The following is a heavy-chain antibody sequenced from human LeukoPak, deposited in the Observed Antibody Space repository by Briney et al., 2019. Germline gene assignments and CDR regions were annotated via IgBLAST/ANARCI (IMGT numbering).Heavy chain of an antibody. J-gene: IGHJ3*01. CDR2: IKSKTDGGTT. CDR1: GLTFSDAW. V-gene: IGHV3-15*01. D-gene: IGHD5-18*01. Sequence: PGGSLRLSCAASGLTFSDAWVSWVRQAPGKGLEWVGRIKSKTDGGTTDYAAPVKGRFTISRHESKNTLYLQMNSLKTEDTAVYYCTTGSTITAMVIGWAFDVWGQGTMVTVSS. CDR3: TTGSTITAMVIGWAFDV.